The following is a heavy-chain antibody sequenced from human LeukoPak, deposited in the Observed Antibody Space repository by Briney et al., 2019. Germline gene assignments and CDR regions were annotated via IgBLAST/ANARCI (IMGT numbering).Heavy chain of an antibody. J-gene: IGHJ4*02. V-gene: IGHV1-2*02. Sequence: ASVKVSCKASGYTFTGYYMHWARQAPGQGLEWMGWINPNSGGTNYAQKFQGRVAMTRDTSISTAYMELSRLRSDDTAVYYCARDSSGWSLLTFGYWGQGTLVTVSS. D-gene: IGHD6-19*01. CDR1: GYTFTGYY. CDR2: INPNSGGT. CDR3: ARDSSGWSLLTFGY.